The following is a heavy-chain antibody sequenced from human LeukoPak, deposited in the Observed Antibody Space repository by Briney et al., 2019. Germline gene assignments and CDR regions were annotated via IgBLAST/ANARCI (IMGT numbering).Heavy chain of an antibody. CDR3: ARDLYRTASPAGSVVY. Sequence: ASVKVSCKASGYTFSNYGISWVRQAPGHGLKWMGWISGHNGNTNYAEKFQGRTTMTTDTSTNTAYIELRSLRFDDTALYYCARDLYRTASPAGSVVYWGQGTLVTVSS. D-gene: IGHD3-16*01. J-gene: IGHJ4*02. CDR2: ISGHNGNT. CDR1: GYTFSNYG. V-gene: IGHV1-18*01.